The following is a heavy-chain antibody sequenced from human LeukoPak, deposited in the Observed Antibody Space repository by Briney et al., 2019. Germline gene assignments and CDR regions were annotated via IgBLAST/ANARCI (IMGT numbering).Heavy chain of an antibody. V-gene: IGHV3-30*03. CDR3: ARERCGGDCAALPYYYYGMDV. D-gene: IGHD2-21*02. CDR2: ISYDGSNK. Sequence: GGSLRLSCAASGFTFSSYGMHWVRQAPGKGLEWVAVISYDGSNKYYADSVKGRFTISRDNSKNTLYLQMNSLRAEDTAVYYCARERCGGDCAALPYYYYGMDVWGQGTTVTVSS. CDR1: GFTFSSYG. J-gene: IGHJ6*02.